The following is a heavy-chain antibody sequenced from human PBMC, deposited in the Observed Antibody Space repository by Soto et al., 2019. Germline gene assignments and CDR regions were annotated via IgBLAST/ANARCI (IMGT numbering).Heavy chain of an antibody. D-gene: IGHD3-22*01. CDR2: IYYSGST. J-gene: IGHJ1*01. V-gene: IGHV4-31*03. CDR1: GGSISSGGYY. Sequence: QVQLQESGPGLVKPSQTLSLTCTVSGGSISSGGYYWSWIRQHPGKVLEWIGYIYYSGSTYYNPSPKSRVTISVDTSKNQFSLKLSSVTAADTAVYYCAREYDYASSGYYYAGGYFQHWGQGTLVTVSS. CDR3: AREYDYASSGYYYAGGYFQH.